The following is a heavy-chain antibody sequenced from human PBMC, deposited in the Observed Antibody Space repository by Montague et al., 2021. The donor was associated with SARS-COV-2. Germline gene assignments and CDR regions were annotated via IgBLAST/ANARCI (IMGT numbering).Heavy chain of an antibody. CDR1: NGSISGYY. V-gene: IGHV4-59*08. J-gene: IGHJ4*03. Sequence: SETLSLTCTVSNGSISGYYWTWIRQPPGRGLEWLAYINYRGTTNYNPSLKSRLTISVDTSKNQFSLTLTSMTAADTAIYYCARLGGAGSYLAFDYWGQGTLVTVSS. CDR3: ARLGGAGSYLAFDY. CDR2: INYRGTT. D-gene: IGHD3-10*01.